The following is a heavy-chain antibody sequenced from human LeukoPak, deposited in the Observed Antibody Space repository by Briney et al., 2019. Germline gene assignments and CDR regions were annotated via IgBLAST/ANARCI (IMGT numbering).Heavy chain of an antibody. CDR3: ARPGAADYYDSSGYYSATSAFDI. CDR2: ISAYNGNT. J-gene: IGHJ3*02. Sequence: GASVKVSCKASGYTFTSYGISWVRQAPGQGLEWMGWISAYNGNTNYAQKLQGRVTMTTDTSTSTAYMELRSLRSDDTAVYYCARPGAADYYDSSGYYSATSAFDIWGQGTMVTVSS. V-gene: IGHV1-18*01. D-gene: IGHD3-22*01. CDR1: GYTFTSYG.